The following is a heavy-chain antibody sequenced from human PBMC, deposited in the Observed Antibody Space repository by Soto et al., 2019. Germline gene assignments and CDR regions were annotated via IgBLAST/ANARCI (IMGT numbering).Heavy chain of an antibody. Sequence: SSETLSLTCTVSGGSISSYYWSWIRQPPGKGLEWIGYIYYSGSTNYNPFLKSRVTISVDTSKNQFSLKLSSVTAADTAVYYCARMAAAHLYYYYGMDVWGQGTTVTVSS. V-gene: IGHV4-59*01. CDR1: GGSISSYY. J-gene: IGHJ6*02. CDR2: IYYSGST. D-gene: IGHD6-13*01. CDR3: ARMAAAHLYYYYGMDV.